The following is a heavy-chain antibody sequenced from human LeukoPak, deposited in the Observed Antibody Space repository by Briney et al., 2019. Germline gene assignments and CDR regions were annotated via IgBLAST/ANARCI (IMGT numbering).Heavy chain of an antibody. CDR2: ISSDGGST. J-gene: IGHJ6*02. V-gene: IGHV3-64*01. CDR1: GFTFSMYA. Sequence: GGSLRLSCAASGFTFSMYAMHWVRQAPGKGLEYVSAISSDGGSTYYANSVKGRFTIPRDNSKNTLYLQMGSLRAEDMAVYYCVNYGMDVWGQGTTVTVSS. CDR3: VNYGMDV.